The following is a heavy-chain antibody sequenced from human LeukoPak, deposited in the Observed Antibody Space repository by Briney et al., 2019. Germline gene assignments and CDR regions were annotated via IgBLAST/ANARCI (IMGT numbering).Heavy chain of an antibody. CDR1: GGSFSGYY. CDR2: INHSGST. CDR3: ARGPTYSGSPLYYYYGMDV. Sequence: PSETLSLTCAVYGGSFSGYYWSWIRQPPGKGLEWIGEINHSGSTNYNPSLKSRVTISVDTSKNQFSLKLSSVTAADTAVYYCARGPTYSGSPLYYYYGMDVWGQGTTVTVSS. D-gene: IGHD1-26*01. J-gene: IGHJ6*02. V-gene: IGHV4-34*01.